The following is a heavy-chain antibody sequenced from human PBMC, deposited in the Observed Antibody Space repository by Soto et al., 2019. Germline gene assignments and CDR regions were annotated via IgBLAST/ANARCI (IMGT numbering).Heavy chain of an antibody. Sequence: EVQLLGSGGGLVQPGGSLRLSCAASGFTFSSYAMSWVRQAPGKGLEWVSSISGSGGNAYYADSVKGRFSISRDNSKNTLRLQMKSLRADDTAVYYCAKDGASGSYPPYYYFGMDVWGQGTTVTVSS. V-gene: IGHV3-23*01. D-gene: IGHD1-26*01. CDR2: ISGSGGNA. J-gene: IGHJ6*02. CDR3: AKDGASGSYPPYYYFGMDV. CDR1: GFTFSSYA.